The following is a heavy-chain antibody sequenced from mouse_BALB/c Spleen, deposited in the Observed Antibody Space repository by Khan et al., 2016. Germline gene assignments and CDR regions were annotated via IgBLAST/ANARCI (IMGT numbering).Heavy chain of an antibody. CDR3: VPYYGNGYYALDY. D-gene: IGHD2-10*01. Sequence: VQLQQSGPELVKPGASVKISCKATGYSFTGYFMNWVKQSHGKSLEWIGRINPYNGDTFYNQKFKGKATLTVDKSSSTAHMELLSLTSEDSAVXYCVPYYGNGYYALDYWGQGTSVTVSS. CDR1: GYSFTGYF. J-gene: IGHJ4*01. V-gene: IGHV1-37*01. CDR2: INPYNGDT.